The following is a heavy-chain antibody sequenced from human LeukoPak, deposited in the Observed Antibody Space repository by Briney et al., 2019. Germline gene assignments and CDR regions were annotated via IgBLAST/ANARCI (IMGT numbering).Heavy chain of an antibody. V-gene: IGHV4-59*01. CDR1: GGSISPYY. J-gene: IGHJ6*03. D-gene: IGHD3-3*01. Sequence: SETLSLTWTVCGGSISPYYWTWIRQPPGKGLEWIGYIYYSGSTNYNPSLKGRVTISVDTSKNQFSLKLSSVTAADTAVYYCARLHYDFWSGPRYYMDVWGKGTTVTVS. CDR3: ARLHYDFWSGPRYYMDV. CDR2: IYYSGST.